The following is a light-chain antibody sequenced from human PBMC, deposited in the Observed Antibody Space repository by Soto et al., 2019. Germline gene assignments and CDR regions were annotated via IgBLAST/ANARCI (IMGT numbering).Light chain of an antibody. Sequence: SALTQPASVSGSPGQSITISCTGTSSDIGGYNYVSWYQQHPGKVPKLIIYDVSNRPSGVSNRFSGSKSGKTASLTISGLQAEDDADYYCSSYASSGTPWVFGGGTKVTVL. CDR3: SSYASSGTPWV. CDR1: SSDIGGYNY. J-gene: IGLJ3*02. V-gene: IGLV2-14*01. CDR2: DVS.